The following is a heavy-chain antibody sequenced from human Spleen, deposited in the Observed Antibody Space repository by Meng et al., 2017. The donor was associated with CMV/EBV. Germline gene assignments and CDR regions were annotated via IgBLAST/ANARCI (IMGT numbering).Heavy chain of an antibody. CDR3: AKDHQYSGGNVDY. J-gene: IGHJ4*02. CDR2: INRDGSST. V-gene: IGHV3-74*01. D-gene: IGHD4-23*01. Sequence: GGSLRLSCAASGFTFSGYWMHWVRQPPGKGLVWVSHINRDGSSTNYADSVKGRFTISRDNAKNTLYLQMNSLRAEDTAVYYCAKDHQYSGGNVDYWGQGTLVTVSS. CDR1: GFTFSGYW.